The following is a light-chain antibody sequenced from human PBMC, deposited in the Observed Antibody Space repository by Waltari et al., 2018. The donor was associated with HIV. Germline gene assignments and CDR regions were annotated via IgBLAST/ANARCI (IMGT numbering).Light chain of an antibody. CDR1: QIVLPNPNNKNY. CDR3: QQYYTTPTT. V-gene: IGKV4-1*01. Sequence: LITHSPGSLGLTLAQRSTIHSKCAQIVLPNPNNKNYIAWYQQKPGQPPKLLLYWAASRESGVPARFSGSGSGTDFTLTISSLQVEDVSAYYCQQYYTTPTTFGQGTKVEI. CDR2: WAA. J-gene: IGKJ1*01.